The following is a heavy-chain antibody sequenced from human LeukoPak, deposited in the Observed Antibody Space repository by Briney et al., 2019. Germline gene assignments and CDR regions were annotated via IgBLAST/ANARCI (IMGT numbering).Heavy chain of an antibody. J-gene: IGHJ4*02. Sequence: PSETLSLTCTVSGGSISSYYWSWVRQSPGKGLEWIGYVYYSGSTKYNPSLKNRVTISLDTSKNQFSLRLSSVTAADTAVYYCARTSGGGPINYWGQGILVTVSS. CDR2: VYYSGST. V-gene: IGHV4-59*01. D-gene: IGHD3-10*01. CDR3: ARTSGGGPINY. CDR1: GGSISSYY.